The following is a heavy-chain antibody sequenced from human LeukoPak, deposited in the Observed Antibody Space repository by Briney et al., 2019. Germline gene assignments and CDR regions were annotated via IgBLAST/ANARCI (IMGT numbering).Heavy chain of an antibody. J-gene: IGHJ4*02. CDR2: ISRNGGST. D-gene: IGHD2-2*01. V-gene: IGHV3-64*04. CDR1: GFTFSSFA. Sequence: GGSLRLSCSASGFTFSSFAMHWVRQAPGKGLEYVAAISRNGGSTYYADSVKGRFTISRDNAKNTLYLQMNSLSAEDTAAYYCAGVGSSNGDWVKFDYWGQGTLITVSS. CDR3: AGVGSSNGDWVKFDY.